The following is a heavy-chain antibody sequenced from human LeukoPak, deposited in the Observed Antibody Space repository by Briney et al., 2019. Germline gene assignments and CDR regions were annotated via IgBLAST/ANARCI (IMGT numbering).Heavy chain of an antibody. Sequence: QPGGSLRLSCAASGFTFSNEMNWVRQAPGKGLEWVSYISSSGSTIYYADSVKGRFTISRDNAKNSPYLQMNSLRAEDTAVYYCAELGITMIGGVWGKGTTVTISS. D-gene: IGHD3-10*02. V-gene: IGHV3-48*03. J-gene: IGHJ6*04. CDR2: ISSSGSTI. CDR3: AELGITMIGGV. CDR1: GFTFSNE.